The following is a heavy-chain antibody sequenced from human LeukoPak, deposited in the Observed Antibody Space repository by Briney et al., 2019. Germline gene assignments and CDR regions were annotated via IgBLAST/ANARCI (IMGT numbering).Heavy chain of an antibody. CDR2: ISSSSSYI. CDR3: ARDAATGVVVTANFFDY. Sequence: GSLRLSCAASGFTFSSYSMNWVRPAPGKGLEWVSSISSSSSYIYYADSVKGRFTISRDNAKNSLYLQMNSLRAEDTAVYYCARDAATGVVVTANFFDYWGQGTLVTVSS. J-gene: IGHJ4*02. V-gene: IGHV3-21*01. D-gene: IGHD2-21*02. CDR1: GFTFSSYS.